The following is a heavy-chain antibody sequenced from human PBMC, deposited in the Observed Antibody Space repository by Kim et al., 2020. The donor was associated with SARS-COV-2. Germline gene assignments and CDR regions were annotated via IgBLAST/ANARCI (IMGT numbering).Heavy chain of an antibody. CDR2: FDPEDGET. J-gene: IGHJ4*02. V-gene: IGHV1-24*01. CDR3: ATATPITIFGVVPPSLGYFVY. D-gene: IGHD3-3*01. Sequence: SVKVSCKVSGYTLTELSMHWVRQAPGKGLEWMGGFDPEDGETIYAQKFQGRVTMTEDTSTDTAYMELSSLRSEDTAVYYCATATPITIFGVVPPSLGYFVYWGQGTLVTVSS. CDR1: GYTLTELS.